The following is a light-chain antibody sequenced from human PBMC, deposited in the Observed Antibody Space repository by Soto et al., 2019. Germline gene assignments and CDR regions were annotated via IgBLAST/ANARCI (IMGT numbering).Light chain of an antibody. CDR1: SSNIGNNA. V-gene: IGLV1-36*01. Sequence: QSVLTQPPSVSEAPRQRVTISCSGSSSNIGNNAVNWYQQLPGKAPKLLIYYDDLLPSGVSDRFSGSKSGTSASLAISGLQSPDEADYYRASWDDSLNGVVFGGGTKLTVL. CDR2: YDD. J-gene: IGLJ2*01. CDR3: ASWDDSLNGVV.